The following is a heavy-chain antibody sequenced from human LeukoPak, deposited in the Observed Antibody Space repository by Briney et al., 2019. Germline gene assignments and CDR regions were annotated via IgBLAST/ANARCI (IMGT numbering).Heavy chain of an antibody. CDR1: SDSISGYY. CDR3: ARHEGSGGWYNY. V-gene: IGHV4-59*08. D-gene: IGHD6-19*01. Sequence: PSETLSLTCTVSSDSISGYYWTWIRQPPGKGLEWIAYIYHSGSSRTTNYNPSLKSRVTISLDTSKNQVSLKLSSVTAADTAVYYCARHEGSGGWYNYWGQGTLVTVSS. J-gene: IGHJ4*02. CDR2: IYHSGSSRTT.